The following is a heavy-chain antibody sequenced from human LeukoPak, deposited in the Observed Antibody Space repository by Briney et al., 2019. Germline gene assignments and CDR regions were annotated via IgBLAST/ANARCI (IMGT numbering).Heavy chain of an antibody. V-gene: IGHV4-59*01. CDR2: IYYSGST. J-gene: IGHJ5*02. D-gene: IGHD3-3*01. Sequence: SETLSLTCTVSGGSISSYYWSWIRQPPGKGLEWIGYIYYSGSTNYNPSLSSRGTISVDTSKNQFSLKLSSVTAADTAVYYCARLTYYDFWSGYFNNWSDPWGQGTLVTVSS. CDR1: GGSISSYY. CDR3: ARLTYYDFWSGYFNNWSDP.